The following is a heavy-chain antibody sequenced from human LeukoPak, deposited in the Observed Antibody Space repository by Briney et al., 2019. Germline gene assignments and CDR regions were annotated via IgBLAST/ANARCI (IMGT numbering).Heavy chain of an antibody. Sequence: KPGGSLRLSCAASGFTFSDYYMSWIRQAPGKGLEWVSYISSSGSTIYYADSVKGRFTISRDNAKNSLYLQMNSLRAEDTAVYYCARRCSSTCRAFDIWGQGTMVTVSS. CDR3: ARRCSSTCRAFDI. D-gene: IGHD6-13*01. J-gene: IGHJ3*02. V-gene: IGHV3-11*01. CDR2: ISSSGSTI. CDR1: GFTFSDYY.